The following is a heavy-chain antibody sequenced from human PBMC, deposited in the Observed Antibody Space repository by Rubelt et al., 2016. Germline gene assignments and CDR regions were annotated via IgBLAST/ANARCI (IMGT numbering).Heavy chain of an antibody. V-gene: IGHV4-34*01. Sequence: QVQLQQWGAGLLKPSETLSLTCAVYGGSFSGYYWSWIRQPPGKGLEWIGEIKHGGSPNYNPSLKSRVTVSVDTSNNQFSRKLSVVTSAETAVYYCARGTSITGTDYWGQGTLVTVSS. CDR3: ARGTSITGTDY. D-gene: IGHD1-20*01. CDR1: GGSFSGYY. J-gene: IGHJ4*02. CDR2: IKHGGSP.